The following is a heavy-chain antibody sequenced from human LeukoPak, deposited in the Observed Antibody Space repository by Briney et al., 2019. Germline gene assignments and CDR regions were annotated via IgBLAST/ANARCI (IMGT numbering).Heavy chain of an antibody. D-gene: IGHD6-6*01. CDR3: AKESGGSSALKGVLPFDP. V-gene: IGHV3-23*01. J-gene: IGHJ5*02. Sequence: GGSLRLSCAASGFTFSSYAMSWVSQAPGKGREWVSAISGIGGSTYYADSVKGRFTISRDNSKSTLYLQMNSLRADDTAVYYCAKESGGSSALKGVLPFDPWGQGTLVTVSS. CDR1: GFTFSSYA. CDR2: ISGIGGST.